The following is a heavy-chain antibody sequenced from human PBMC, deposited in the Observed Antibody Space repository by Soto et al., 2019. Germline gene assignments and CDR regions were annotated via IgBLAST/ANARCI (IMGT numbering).Heavy chain of an antibody. CDR2: IIPIFGTA. D-gene: IGHD4-4*01. V-gene: IGHV1-69*13. CDR3: ARTTVTAHYYYYGMDV. J-gene: IGHJ6*02. Sequence: VASVKVSCKASGGTFSSYAISWVRQAPGQGLEWMGGIIPIFGTANYAQKFQGRVTITADESTSTAYMELSSLRSEDTAVYYCARTTVTAHYYYYGMDVWGQGTTVTVSS. CDR1: GGTFSSYA.